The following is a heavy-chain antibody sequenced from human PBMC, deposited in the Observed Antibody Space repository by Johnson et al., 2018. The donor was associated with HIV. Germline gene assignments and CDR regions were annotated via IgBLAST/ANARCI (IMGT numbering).Heavy chain of an antibody. J-gene: IGHJ3*01. D-gene: IGHD3-22*01. CDR1: GFSFDDYA. Sequence: VQVVESGGGWVQPGRSLRLSCAASGFSFDDYAMHWVRQAPGKGLEWVSALSWNSGKIDYADSVKGRFTISRDNAKNSLYLQMNSLRAEDTALYYCAKVSEFSYESSALNDAFDVWGQGTMVTVSS. CDR3: AKVSEFSYESSALNDAFDV. V-gene: IGHV3-9*01. CDR2: LSWNSGKI.